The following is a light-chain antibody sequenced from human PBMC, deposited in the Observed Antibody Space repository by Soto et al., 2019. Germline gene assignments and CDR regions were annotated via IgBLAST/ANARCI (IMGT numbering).Light chain of an antibody. Sequence: DMQLTQSPACLSASVGERVTVTARASQGISSYLAWYKQKPGKAPELLIYAASTLQSGVPSRFSGSGSGTDFTLTISTLQPEDSTTYYGQPLNTYPRWTFGQGTKLDIK. CDR1: QGISSY. J-gene: IGKJ1*01. V-gene: IGKV1-9*01. CDR2: AAS. CDR3: QPLNTYPRWT.